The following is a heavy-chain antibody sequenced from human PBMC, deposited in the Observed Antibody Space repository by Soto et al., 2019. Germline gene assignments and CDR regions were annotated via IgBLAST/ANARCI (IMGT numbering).Heavy chain of an antibody. CDR1: GSSISSSGYY. CDR2: ISYSGST. V-gene: IGHV4-31*03. J-gene: IGHJ4*01. Sequence: PLSPTSIVSGSSISSSGYYWSWIRHPPGTGLEWIGHISYSGSTYYNTSLKSRVTISVDTSRNQFSLIVNSLTAADTAVYYCARGVFYWGQGALVTVS. D-gene: IGHD2-8*01. CDR3: ARGVFY.